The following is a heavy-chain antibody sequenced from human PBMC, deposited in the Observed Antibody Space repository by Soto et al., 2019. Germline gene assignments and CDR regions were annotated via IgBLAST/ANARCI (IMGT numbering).Heavy chain of an antibody. Sequence: QVQLVQSGTEVKKPGSSVKVSFKASGGTFRNYPINWVRQAPGQGLEWMGSIFPLTDIPDSAQNFQARLTISADKSTSTAYMELSSLTSDDTAMYLCARGPLVVLNYFESWGQGTLVTVSS. CDR2: IFPLTDIP. CDR1: GGTFRNYP. V-gene: IGHV1-69*02. CDR3: ARGPLVVLNYFES. J-gene: IGHJ4*02.